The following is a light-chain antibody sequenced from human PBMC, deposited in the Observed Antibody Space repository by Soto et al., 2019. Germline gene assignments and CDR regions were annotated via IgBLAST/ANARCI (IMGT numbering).Light chain of an antibody. Sequence: DIQMTQSPSTLSASVGDRVTITCRASQSISSWLAWYQQKPGKAPKLLIYDASSLESGVPSRFSGSGSGTEFTLTISSLQPDDFATYYCQQYNSYSHERTWTFGQGTKVDIK. CDR1: QSISSW. J-gene: IGKJ1*01. V-gene: IGKV1-5*01. CDR2: DAS. CDR3: QQYNSYSHERTWT.